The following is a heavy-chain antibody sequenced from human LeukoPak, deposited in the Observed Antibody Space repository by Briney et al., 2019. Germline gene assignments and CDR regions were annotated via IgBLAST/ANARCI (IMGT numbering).Heavy chain of an antibody. CDR2: ITSSSSTI. V-gene: IGHV3-48*02. J-gene: IGHJ4*02. CDR1: GFTFSSYS. CDR3: ARDRPNTGFDFDY. D-gene: IGHD3-10*01. Sequence: GGSLRLSCAASGFTFSSYSMNWVRRAPGRGLEWLSYITSSSSTIYYADSVKGRFTISRDNAKNSLYLQMNSLRDEDTAVYYCARDRPNTGFDFDYWGRGTLVTVSS.